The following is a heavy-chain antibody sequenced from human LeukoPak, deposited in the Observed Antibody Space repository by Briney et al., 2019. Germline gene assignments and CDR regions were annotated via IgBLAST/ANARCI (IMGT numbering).Heavy chain of an antibody. Sequence: SETLSLTCTVSGSSISSYYWSWIRQPPGKGLEWIGYIYYSGNTHYNPSLKSRVTISVDTSKNQFSLKLSSVTAADTAVYYCARLGYGSGFFDYWGQGTLVTVSS. J-gene: IGHJ4*02. CDR1: GSSISSYY. CDR3: ARLGYGSGFFDY. CDR2: IYYSGNT. D-gene: IGHD3-10*01. V-gene: IGHV4-59*08.